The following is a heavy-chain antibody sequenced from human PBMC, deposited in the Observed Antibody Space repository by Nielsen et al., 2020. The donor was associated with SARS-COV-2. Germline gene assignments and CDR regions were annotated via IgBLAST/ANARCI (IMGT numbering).Heavy chain of an antibody. CDR1: GFIFSTYG. D-gene: IGHD4-23*01. Sequence: GGSLRLSCAASGFIFSTYGMHWVRQAPGKGLEWVAVISYDGSNKYYADSVKGRFTISRDNSKNTLYLQMNSLRAEDTAVYYCAYGGYGGNSWMFDYWGQGTLVTVSS. CDR2: ISYDGSNK. V-gene: IGHV3-30*03. CDR3: AYGGYGGNSWMFDY. J-gene: IGHJ4*02.